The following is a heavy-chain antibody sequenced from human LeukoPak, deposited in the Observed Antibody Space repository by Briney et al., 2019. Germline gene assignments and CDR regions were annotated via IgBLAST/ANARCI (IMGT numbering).Heavy chain of an antibody. Sequence: PSETLSLTCAVYGGSFSGYYWSWIRQPPGKGLEWIGEINHSGSTDYNPSLKSRVTISVDTSKNQFSLKLSSVTAADTAMYYCARSQLYGSGSYGDWFDPWGQGTLVTVSS. J-gene: IGHJ5*02. CDR1: GGSFSGYY. CDR2: INHSGST. D-gene: IGHD3-10*01. CDR3: ARSQLYGSGSYGDWFDP. V-gene: IGHV4-34*01.